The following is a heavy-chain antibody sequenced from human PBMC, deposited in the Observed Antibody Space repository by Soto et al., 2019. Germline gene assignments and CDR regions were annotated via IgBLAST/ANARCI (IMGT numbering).Heavy chain of an antibody. CDR3: ARVGVVVVTAAIFFDY. CDR1: GFSLSTSGVG. V-gene: IGHV2-5*02. CDR2: IYWDDDK. Sequence: SGPTLVNPTQTLTLTCTFSGFSLSTSGVGVGWIRQPPGKALEWLALIYWDDDKRYSPSLKSRLTITKDTSKNQVVLTMTNMDHVDTATYYCARVGVVVVTAAIFFDYWGQGTLVTVSS. D-gene: IGHD2-2*01. J-gene: IGHJ4*02.